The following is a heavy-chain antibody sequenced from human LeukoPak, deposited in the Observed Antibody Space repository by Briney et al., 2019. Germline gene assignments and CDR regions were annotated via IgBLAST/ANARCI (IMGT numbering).Heavy chain of an antibody. CDR3: ARAYYGSGSYYNTNWFDP. D-gene: IGHD3-10*01. J-gene: IGHJ5*02. CDR1: GGSISSSSYY. CDR2: IYYSGST. V-gene: IGHV4-39*07. Sequence: PSETLSLTCTVSGGSISSSSYYWGWIRQPPGKGLEWIGSIYYSGSTYYNPSLKSRVTISVDTSKNQFSLKLSSVTAADTAVYYCARAYYGSGSYYNTNWFDPWGQGTLVTVSS.